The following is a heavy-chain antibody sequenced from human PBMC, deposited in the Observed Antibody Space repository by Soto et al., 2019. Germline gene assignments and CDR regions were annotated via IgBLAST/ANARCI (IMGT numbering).Heavy chain of an antibody. D-gene: IGHD5-12*01. CDR1: GFSIDDFA. J-gene: IGHJ5*02. CDR3: AQDNPGIYGGYDSTCFEP. Sequence: SLRLSCAASGFSIDDFAMHWVRQAPGKGLEWVSSISWDSGKIGYADSVTGRFSVSRDNAKNSLFLQMSSLKPEDTAFYFCAQDNPGIYGGYDSTCFEPWGQGTLVTVFS. CDR2: ISWDSGKI. V-gene: IGHV3-9*01.